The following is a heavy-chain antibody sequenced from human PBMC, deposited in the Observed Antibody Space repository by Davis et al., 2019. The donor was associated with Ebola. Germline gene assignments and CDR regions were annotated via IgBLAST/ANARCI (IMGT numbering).Heavy chain of an antibody. J-gene: IGHJ4*02. D-gene: IGHD1-26*01. CDR2: ISSDTNNK. CDR3: VKDPANEGATYWYY. CDR1: GFTFSDYG. V-gene: IGHV3-30*18. Sequence: PGGSLRLSCAASGFTFSDYGMHWVRQSPGKGLEWVAVISSDTNNKFYADSVRGRFTIYRDNSKNTLYLQMNSLRAEDMAVYFCVKDPANEGATYWYYWGQGTLVTVSS.